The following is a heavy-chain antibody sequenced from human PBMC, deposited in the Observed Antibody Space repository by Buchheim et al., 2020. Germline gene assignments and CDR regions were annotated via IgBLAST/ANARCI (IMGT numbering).Heavy chain of an antibody. CDR3: ANQKWWPNGMDV. CDR2: ISYDGSIK. V-gene: IGHV3-30*18. D-gene: IGHD2-15*01. J-gene: IGHJ6*02. Sequence: QVQLVESGGGLVQPGRSLRLSCAASGFTFSSSGMNWVRQAPGKGLEWVAAISYDGSIKDYADSVKGRFTISRDNSKNTLYLHMNSLRSEDTAVYHCANQKWWPNGMDVWGRGTT. CDR1: GFTFSSSG.